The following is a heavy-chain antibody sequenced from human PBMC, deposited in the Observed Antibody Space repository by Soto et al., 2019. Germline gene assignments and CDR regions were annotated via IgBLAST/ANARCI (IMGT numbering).Heavy chain of an antibody. CDR3: ARQYYYDSSGYYYEHYYYGMDV. CDR2: IYPGDSDT. V-gene: IGHV5-51*01. D-gene: IGHD3-22*01. J-gene: IGHJ6*02. Sequence: GESLNISCKGSGYSFTSYWIGWVRQMPGKGLEWMGIIYPGDSDTRYSPSFQGQVTISADKSISTAYLQWSSLKASDTAMYYCARQYYYDSSGYYYEHYYYGMDVWGQGTTVTVSS. CDR1: GYSFTSYW.